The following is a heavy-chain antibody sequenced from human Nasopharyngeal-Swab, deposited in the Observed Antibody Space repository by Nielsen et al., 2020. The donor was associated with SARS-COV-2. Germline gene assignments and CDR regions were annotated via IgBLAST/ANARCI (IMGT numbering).Heavy chain of an antibody. CDR3: AKDPSAAMDV. CDR1: GFTFESYG. Sequence: GGSLRLSCEASGFTFESYGMTWVRQAPGKGLEWVSTISGSGDNTHYADSVRGRFTKSRDNSQRTVFLQMTSLRAEDTALYYCAKDPSAAMDVWGKGTTVIVSS. J-gene: IGHJ6*03. CDR2: ISGSGDNT. V-gene: IGHV3-23*01. D-gene: IGHD6-13*01.